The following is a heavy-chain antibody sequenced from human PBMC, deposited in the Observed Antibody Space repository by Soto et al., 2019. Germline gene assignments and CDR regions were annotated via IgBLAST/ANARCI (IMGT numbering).Heavy chain of an antibody. CDR3: ARLSTDYYGSGIADY. CDR2: IYYSGST. J-gene: IGHJ4*02. Sequence: SEPLSLTCTVSGGSISSSSYYWGWIRQPPGKGLEWIGSIYYSGSTYYNPSLKSRVTISVDTSKNQFSLKLSSVTAADTAVYYCARLSTDYYGSGIADYWGQGTLVTVSS. D-gene: IGHD3-10*01. CDR1: GGSISSSSYY. V-gene: IGHV4-39*01.